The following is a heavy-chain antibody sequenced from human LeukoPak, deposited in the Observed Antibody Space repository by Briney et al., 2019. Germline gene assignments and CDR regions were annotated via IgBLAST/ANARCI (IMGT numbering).Heavy chain of an antibody. D-gene: IGHD6-19*01. V-gene: IGHV3-21*01. CDR3: ARDLEGQWLVFDY. J-gene: IGHJ4*02. Sequence: GGSLRLSRAASGFTFSSYSMNWVRQAPGKGLEWVSSISSSSSYIYYADSVKGRFTISRDNAKNSLYLQMNSLRAEDTAVYYCARDLEGQWLVFDYWGQGTLVTVSS. CDR2: ISSSSSYI. CDR1: GFTFSSYS.